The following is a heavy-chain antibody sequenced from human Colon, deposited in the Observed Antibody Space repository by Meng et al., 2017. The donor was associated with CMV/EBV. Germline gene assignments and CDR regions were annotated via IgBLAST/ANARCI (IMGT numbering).Heavy chain of an antibody. CDR3: ARGQGGSGTWHLDA. Sequence: GESLKISCAASGFSFANSWMHWVRQVPGEGLVWVSRLSSDESTSAYADFAKGRFTMSRDSVQNTLYLQMNNVRGEDTAVYYCARGQGGSGTWHLDAWGQGTLVTVSS. D-gene: IGHD3-10*01. J-gene: IGHJ5*02. V-gene: IGHV3-74*01. CDR1: GFSFANSW. CDR2: LSSDESTS.